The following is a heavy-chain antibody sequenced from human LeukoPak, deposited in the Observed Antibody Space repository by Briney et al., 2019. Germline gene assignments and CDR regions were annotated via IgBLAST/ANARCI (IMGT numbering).Heavy chain of an antibody. CDR2: INHSGST. V-gene: IGHV4-34*01. CDR1: GGSFSGYY. J-gene: IGHJ4*02. CDR3: ASGGDPVQVDY. Sequence: PSETLSLTCAVYGGSFSGYYWSWIRQPPGKGLEWIGEINHSGSTNYNPSLKSRVTISVDTSKNQFSLKLSSVTAADTAVYYCASGGDPVQVDYWGQGTLVTVSS.